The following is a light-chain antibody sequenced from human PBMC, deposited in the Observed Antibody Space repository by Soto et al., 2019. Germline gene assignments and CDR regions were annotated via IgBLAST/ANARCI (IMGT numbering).Light chain of an antibody. CDR3: SSYGGSNVG. CDR1: SGDVGGYDS. V-gene: IGLV2-8*01. J-gene: IGLJ2*01. CDR2: EVT. Sequence: QSALTQAPSASGSPGQSVTISCTGTSGDVGGYDSVSWYQQHPGKAPKLIIYEVTKRPSGVPDRFSGSKSGNTASLTVSGLQAEDEADYYCSSYGGSNVGFGGGTKLTVL.